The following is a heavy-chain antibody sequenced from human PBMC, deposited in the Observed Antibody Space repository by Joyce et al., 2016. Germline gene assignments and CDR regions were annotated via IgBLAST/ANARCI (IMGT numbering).Heavy chain of an antibody. CDR1: GFTFSAYW. V-gene: IGHV3-7*03. CDR2: IKQDGNEK. Sequence: EVHLVESGGGLVQPGGSLRLSCAASGFTFSAYWMSWVRQAPGKGLEWVANIKQDGNEKYYVDSVKGRFTISRDNAKNSLYLQMNSLKAEDTAVYYCARARGCSGRTCHNFDYWGQGTLVTVS. J-gene: IGHJ4*02. CDR3: ARARGCSGRTCHNFDY. D-gene: IGHD2-15*01.